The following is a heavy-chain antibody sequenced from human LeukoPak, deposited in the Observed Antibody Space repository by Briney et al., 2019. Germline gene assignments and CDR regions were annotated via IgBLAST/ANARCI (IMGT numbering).Heavy chain of an antibody. CDR1: GFTVSSNY. V-gene: IGHV3-53*01. D-gene: IGHD6-6*01. CDR2: IYSGGST. J-gene: IGHJ4*02. CDR3: ASLSLGHY. Sequence: RSGGSLRLSCAASGFTVSSNYMSWVRQAPGKGLEWVSVIYSGGSTYYADSVKGRFTISRDNSKNTLYLQMNSLRAEDTAVYYCASLSLGHYWGQGTLVTVSS.